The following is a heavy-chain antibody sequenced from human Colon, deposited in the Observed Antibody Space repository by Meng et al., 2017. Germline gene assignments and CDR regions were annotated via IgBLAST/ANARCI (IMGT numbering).Heavy chain of an antibody. J-gene: IGHJ4*02. CDR3: ARDRYEMNGFDY. D-gene: IGHD5-12*01. CDR2: ISYDGSNK. Sequence: GESLKISCAASGFTFSSYAMHWVRQAPGKGLEWVAVISYDGSNKYYADSVKGRFTISRDNSKNTLYLQMNSLRAEDTAVYYCARDRYEMNGFDYWGQGTRVTVSS. CDR1: GFTFSSYA. V-gene: IGHV3-30*04.